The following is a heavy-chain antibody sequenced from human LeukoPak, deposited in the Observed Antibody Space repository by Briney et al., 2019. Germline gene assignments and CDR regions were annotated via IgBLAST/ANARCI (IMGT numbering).Heavy chain of an antibody. CDR3: ARAAIAAARIYYYMDV. CDR2: INSDGSST. J-gene: IGHJ6*03. CDR1: GFTFSSYW. D-gene: IGHD6-13*01. Sequence: GGSLRLSCAASGFTFSSYWMHWVRQAPGKGLVWVSRINSDGSSTSYADSVKGRFTISRDNAKNTLYLQMNSLRAEDTAVYYCARAAIAAARIYYYMDVWGKGTTVTVSS. V-gene: IGHV3-74*01.